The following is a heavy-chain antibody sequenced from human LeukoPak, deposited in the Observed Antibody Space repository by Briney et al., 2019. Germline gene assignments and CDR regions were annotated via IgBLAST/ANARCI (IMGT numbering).Heavy chain of an antibody. Sequence: GESLKISCNDSGYSFTTYWIAWVRQLPGKGLEWMGIIYPGDSDTRYSPSFQGQVTISVDKSISTAYLQWNSLKASDTAMYYCARLGSSIAARSYYFDYWGQGTLVTVSS. J-gene: IGHJ4*02. D-gene: IGHD6-6*01. CDR3: ARLGSSIAARSYYFDY. CDR2: IYPGDSDT. V-gene: IGHV5-51*01. CDR1: GYSFTTYW.